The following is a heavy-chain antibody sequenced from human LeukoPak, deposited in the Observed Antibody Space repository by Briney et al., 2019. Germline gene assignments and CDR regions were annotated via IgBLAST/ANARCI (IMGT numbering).Heavy chain of an antibody. V-gene: IGHV3-30*18. CDR1: GFTFSSYG. J-gene: IGHJ4*02. D-gene: IGHD3-10*01. CDR2: ISYDGSNK. Sequence: PGGSLRLSCAASGFTFSSYGMHWVRQAPGKGLEWVAVISYDGSNKYYADSVKGRFTISRDNSKNTLYLQMNSLRAEDTAVYYCAKDTYYGSGSYPTGDWGQGTLVTVSS. CDR3: AKDTYYGSGSYPTGD.